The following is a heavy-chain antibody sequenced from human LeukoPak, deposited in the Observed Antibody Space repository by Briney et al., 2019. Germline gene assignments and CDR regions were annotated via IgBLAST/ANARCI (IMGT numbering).Heavy chain of an antibody. CDR2: INWKTGNG. D-gene: IGHD5-24*01. Sequence: SLILSCAVSGFHFYDYAMHWDRPAPGRGLEWVSGINWKTGNGIYADSVKGRFTISRDNAKNSLYLPMSSLRAEDTALYYCTRRAARWQFDLWGRGTLLTVSS. CDR3: TRRAARWQFDL. CDR1: GFHFYDYA. V-gene: IGHV3-9*01. J-gene: IGHJ2*01.